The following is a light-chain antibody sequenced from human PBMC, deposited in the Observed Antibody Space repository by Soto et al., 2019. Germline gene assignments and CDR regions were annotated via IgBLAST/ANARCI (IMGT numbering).Light chain of an antibody. J-gene: IGKJ1*01. CDR1: QSVSSN. CDR3: QQYNNWPQT. V-gene: IGKV3-15*01. Sequence: EIAMTQSPATLSVSPGERATLSCRASQSVSSNLAWYQQKPGQAPRLLIYGASTRATGIPARFSGSGSGTEFTLTISSLQSEDFAVYYCQQYNNWPQTFDQGTKVDIK. CDR2: GAS.